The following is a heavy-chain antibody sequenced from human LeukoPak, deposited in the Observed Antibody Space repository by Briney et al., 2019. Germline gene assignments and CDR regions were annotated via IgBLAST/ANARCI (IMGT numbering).Heavy chain of an antibody. CDR2: INTNTGNP. V-gene: IGHV7-4-1*02. D-gene: IGHD3-10*01. Sequence: ASVKVSCKASGYTFTSYAMNWVRQAPGQGLEWMGWINTNTGNPTYAQGFTGRFVFSLDTSVSTAYLQISSLKAEDTAVYYCARPGAVVTMVRGVSYWFDPWGQGTLVTVSS. CDR1: GYTFTSYA. J-gene: IGHJ5*02. CDR3: ARPGAVVTMVRGVSYWFDP.